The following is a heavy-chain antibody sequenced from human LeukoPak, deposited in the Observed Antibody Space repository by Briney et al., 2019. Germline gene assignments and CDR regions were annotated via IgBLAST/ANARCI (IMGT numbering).Heavy chain of an antibody. J-gene: IGHJ4*02. CDR1: GYTFTDYY. D-gene: IGHD1-26*01. Sequence: GASVNVSRKASGYTFTDYYMHGVRQAPGQGLEWMGWINPNSGGTNYAQKFQGRVTMTRDTSISTAYMELSRLRSDDAAVYYCAGVTSGSYFSAFDYWGQGTLVTVSS. CDR2: INPNSGGT. CDR3: AGVTSGSYFSAFDY. V-gene: IGHV1-2*02.